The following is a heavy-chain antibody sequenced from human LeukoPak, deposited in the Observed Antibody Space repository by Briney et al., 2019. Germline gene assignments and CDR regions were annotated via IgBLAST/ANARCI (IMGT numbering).Heavy chain of an antibody. CDR1: GDSISSSGTYY. CDR2: IYYSGST. CDR3: ARSSRGSHWFDP. D-gene: IGHD1-26*01. J-gene: IGHJ5*02. V-gene: IGHV4-61*01. Sequence: SETLSLTCTVSGDSISSSGTYYWGWIRQPPGKGLEWIGYIYYSGSTNYNPSLKSRVTISVDTSKNQFSLKLSSVTAADTAVYYCARSSRGSHWFDPWGQGTLVTVSS.